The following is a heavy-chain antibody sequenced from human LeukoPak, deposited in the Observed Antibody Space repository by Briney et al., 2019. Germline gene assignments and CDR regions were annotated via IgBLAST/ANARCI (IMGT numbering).Heavy chain of an antibody. Sequence: GGSLRPSCTASGFTFSNFWMGWVRQAPGKGLEWVANIKQDETEKFYLGSVKGRFTISRDNSKNTLYLQMNSLRAEDTAVYYCARSFKLGIVATIRTAFDIWGQGTMVTVSS. CDR2: IKQDETEK. CDR1: GFTFSNFW. CDR3: ARSFKLGIVATIRTAFDI. J-gene: IGHJ3*02. D-gene: IGHD5-12*01. V-gene: IGHV3-7*01.